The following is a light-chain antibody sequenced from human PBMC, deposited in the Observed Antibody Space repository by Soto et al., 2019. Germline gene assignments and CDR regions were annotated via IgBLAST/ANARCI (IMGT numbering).Light chain of an antibody. Sequence: EIVLTQSPATLSLSPGERATLSCRASQSVGTFVAWYQQKPGQAPRLPIYDASNRAAGIPARFSGSGSGTDFTLTISRLEPEDFAVYYCQQCNSWPQWTFGPGTKVDI. CDR3: QQCNSWPQWT. V-gene: IGKV3-11*01. J-gene: IGKJ1*01. CDR2: DAS. CDR1: QSVGTF.